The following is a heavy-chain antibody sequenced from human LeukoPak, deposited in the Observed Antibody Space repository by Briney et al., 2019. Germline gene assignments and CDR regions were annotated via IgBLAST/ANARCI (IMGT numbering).Heavy chain of an antibody. D-gene: IGHD6-19*01. CDR3: ARENIAVAAYWFDP. V-gene: IGHV4-31*03. J-gene: IGHJ5*02. Sequence: SETLSLTCTVSGGSISSGGYYWSWIRQHPGKGLEWIGYIYYSGCTYYNPSLKSRVTISVDTSKNQFSLKLSSVTAADTAVYYCARENIAVAAYWFDPWGQGTLVTVSS. CDR1: GGSISSGGYY. CDR2: IYYSGCT.